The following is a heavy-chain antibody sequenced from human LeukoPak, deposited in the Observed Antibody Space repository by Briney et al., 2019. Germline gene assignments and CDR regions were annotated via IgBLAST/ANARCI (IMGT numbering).Heavy chain of an antibody. CDR2: INAGNGNT. CDR3: ARGRFVAGSSWYVVNYFDY. Sequence: ASVKVSCKASGYTFTSYAMHWVRQAPGQRLEWMGWINAGNGNTKYSQKFQGRVTITRDTSASTAYIELSSLRSEDTAVYYCARGRFVAGSSWYVVNYFDYWGQGTLVTVSS. D-gene: IGHD6-13*01. J-gene: IGHJ4*02. V-gene: IGHV1-3*01. CDR1: GYTFTSYA.